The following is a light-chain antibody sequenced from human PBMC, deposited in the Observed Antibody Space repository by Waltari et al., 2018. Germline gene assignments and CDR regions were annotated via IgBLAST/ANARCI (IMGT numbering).Light chain of an antibody. CDR1: ILGNKY. CDR3: QALGTGAWV. V-gene: IGLV3-1*01. CDR2: QDT. J-gene: IGLJ3*02. Sequence: SFDLTQPPSVFMSPGQTASITCSGAILGNKYASWYQHKPGQSPLLVIYQDTKRPSGIPERFSGSKSGNAATLTISGTQAMDEADYYCQALGTGAWVFGGGTKLTVL.